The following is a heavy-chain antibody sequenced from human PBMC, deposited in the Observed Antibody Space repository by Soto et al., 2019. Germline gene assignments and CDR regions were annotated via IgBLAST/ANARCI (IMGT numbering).Heavy chain of an antibody. V-gene: IGHV5-51*01. D-gene: IGHD6-13*01. CDR3: ARHGVWTAGTVGGVDV. J-gene: IGHJ6*02. CDR2: MYPGDSDT. Sequence: GASVKLSCKASGGTFSSYAISWVRQMPGEGLEWMGIMYPGDSDTRYSPSFQGQVTISADKSISTAYLQWSSLKASDTAMYYCARHGVWTAGTVGGVDVWGQGTTVTVSS. CDR1: GGTFSSYA.